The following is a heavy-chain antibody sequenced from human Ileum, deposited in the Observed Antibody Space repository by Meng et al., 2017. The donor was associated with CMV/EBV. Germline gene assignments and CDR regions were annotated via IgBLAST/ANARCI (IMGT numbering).Heavy chain of an antibody. D-gene: IGHD3-16*01. Sequence: GESLKISCAASGFTFSSYAMHWGRQAPGKGLEWVAVISYDGSNKYYADSVKGRFTISRDNSKNTLYLQMNSVRAEDTAVYYCAREGAFGMDVWGQGTTVTVSS. CDR3: AREGAFGMDV. CDR2: ISYDGSNK. J-gene: IGHJ6*02. V-gene: IGHV3-30*04. CDR1: GFTFSSYA.